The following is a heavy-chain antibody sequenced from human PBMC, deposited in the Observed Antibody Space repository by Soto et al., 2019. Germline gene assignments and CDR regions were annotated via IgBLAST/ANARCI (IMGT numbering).Heavy chain of an antibody. CDR3: ARRSPPLGADSSGSLVY. CDR1: GFTFSSYS. CDR2: ISSSSSYI. D-gene: IGHD3-22*01. Sequence: GGSLRLSCAASGFTFSSYSMNWVRQAPGKGLEWVSSISSSSSYIYYADSVKGRFTISRDNAKNSLYLQMNSLRAEDTAVYYCARRSPPLGADSSGSLVYWGQGTLVTVSS. J-gene: IGHJ4*02. V-gene: IGHV3-21*01.